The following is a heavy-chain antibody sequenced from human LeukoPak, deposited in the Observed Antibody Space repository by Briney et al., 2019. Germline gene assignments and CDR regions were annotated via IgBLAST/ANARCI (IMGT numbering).Heavy chain of an antibody. D-gene: IGHD2-2*01. V-gene: IGHV3-23*01. Sequence: GGSLRLSCAASGFTFSSYAMSWVRQAPGKGLEWVSAISGSGGSTYYADSVKGRFTISRDNSKNTLYLQMNSLRAEDTAVYYCARDGRVVPAAPWDYWGQGTLVTVSS. CDR3: ARDGRVVPAAPWDY. J-gene: IGHJ4*02. CDR1: GFTFSSYA. CDR2: ISGSGGST.